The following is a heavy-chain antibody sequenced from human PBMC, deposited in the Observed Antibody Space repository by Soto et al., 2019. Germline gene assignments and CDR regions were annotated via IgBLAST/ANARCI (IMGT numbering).Heavy chain of an antibody. Sequence: VQLVESGGGVVQPGRSLRLSCAASGFTFSSYAMHWVRQAPGKGLEWVAVISYDGSNKYYADSVKGRFTISRDNSKNTLYLKMNSRRAADTAVYYCARDRLRYNWNGFPYYSSGMDVWGQGTTVTVSS. CDR1: GFTFSSYA. CDR2: ISYDGSNK. D-gene: IGHD1-1*01. CDR3: ARDRLRYNWNGFPYYSSGMDV. V-gene: IGHV3-30-3*01. J-gene: IGHJ6*02.